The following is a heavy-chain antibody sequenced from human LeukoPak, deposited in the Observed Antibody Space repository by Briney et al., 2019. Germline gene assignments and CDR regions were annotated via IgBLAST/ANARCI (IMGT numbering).Heavy chain of an antibody. Sequence: GGSLRLSCAASGFTLSSYTMHWVRQAPGKGLEWVAVISYDGGKKYYADSVRGRFTFSRDNSKKTMYLQMNSLSAEDTAVYYCAREFPAVAGTGGWGYHYYYGMDVWGQGTTVTVSS. CDR1: GFTLSSYT. J-gene: IGHJ6*02. CDR3: AREFPAVAGTGGWGYHYYYGMDV. V-gene: IGHV3-30-3*01. CDR2: ISYDGGKK. D-gene: IGHD6-19*01.